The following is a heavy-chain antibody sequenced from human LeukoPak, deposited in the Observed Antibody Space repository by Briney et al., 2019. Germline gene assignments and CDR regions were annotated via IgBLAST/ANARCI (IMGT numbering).Heavy chain of an antibody. CDR2: VSDSSDV. D-gene: IGHD5-18*01. J-gene: IGHJ4*02. Sequence: GGSLRLSCAASGFTFSTYTMNWVRQAPGKGLEWVSTVSDSSDVHYSDSVKGRFTISRDNARNSLYLQMNSLRDEDTAVYYCARDGLHTAHFDYWGQGALVTVSS. CDR3: ARDGLHTAHFDY. CDR1: GFTFSTYT. V-gene: IGHV3-48*02.